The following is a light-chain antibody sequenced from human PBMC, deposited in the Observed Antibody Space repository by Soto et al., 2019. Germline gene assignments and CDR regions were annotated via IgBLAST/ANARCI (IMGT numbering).Light chain of an antibody. CDR2: DVI. J-gene: IGLJ1*01. V-gene: IGLV2-14*01. CDR3: NSYTSSSTYV. Sequence: QSALTQPASVSGSPGQSITISCTGTSSDVGGYNYVSWYHQHPGKAPKLIIYDVINRPSGVSNRFSGSKSGNTASLTISGLQAEDEADYYCNSYTSSSTYVFGTGTKLNVL. CDR1: SSDVGGYNY.